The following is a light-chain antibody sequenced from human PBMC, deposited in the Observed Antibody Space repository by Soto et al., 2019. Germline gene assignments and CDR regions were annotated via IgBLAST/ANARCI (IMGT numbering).Light chain of an antibody. V-gene: IGKV1-39*01. CDR1: QSVSSY. CDR2: GAS. CDR3: QQNDSTPPT. Sequence: DIQMTQSPSSLSLSVGDRATLSCRASQSVSSYLDWYQQKPGQAPKLLIYGASSWHNGIPDRFSGSGSGTDFTLTISSLEPEDFATFYCQQNDSTPPTFGRGTKVVIK. J-gene: IGKJ4*01.